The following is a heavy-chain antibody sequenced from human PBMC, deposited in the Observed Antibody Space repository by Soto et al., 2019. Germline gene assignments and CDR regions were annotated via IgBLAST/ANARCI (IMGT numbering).Heavy chain of an antibody. CDR2: IKQDGSEK. V-gene: IGHV3-7*01. Sequence: EVQLVESGGGLVQPGGSLRLSCAASGFTFSSYWMSWVRQAPGKGLEWVANIKQDGSEKYYVDSVKGRFTISRDNATNSLYLQMNRPRAEDTAVYYCASGIEVAGIVYWGQGTLVTFSS. J-gene: IGHJ4*02. CDR1: GFTFSSYW. CDR3: ASGIEVAGIVY. D-gene: IGHD6-19*01.